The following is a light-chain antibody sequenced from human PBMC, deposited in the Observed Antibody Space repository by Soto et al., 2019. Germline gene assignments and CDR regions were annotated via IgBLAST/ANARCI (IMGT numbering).Light chain of an antibody. CDR3: GAWDASLSAVV. J-gene: IGLJ2*01. CDR1: SSNIGVYS. CDR2: DNS. V-gene: IGLV1-51*01. Sequence: QSVLTQPPSVSAAPGQKVTISCSGGSSNIGVYSVSWYQQFSVTAPKRLIYDNSDRSPGIPDRFSGSKSGTSATLAITGLQTGDEADYYCGAWDASLSAVVFGGGTKLTVL.